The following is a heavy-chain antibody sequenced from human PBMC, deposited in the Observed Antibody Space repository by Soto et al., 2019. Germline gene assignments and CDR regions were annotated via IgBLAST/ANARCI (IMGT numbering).Heavy chain of an antibody. Sequence: QVQLQESGPGLVKPSQTLSLTCTVSGGSISSGGYYWSWIRQHPGKGLEWIGYIYYSGSTYYKPSLKSRVNIAVDTSKNQFSQKLSTVTAADTAVYYCARGWSPNYYDCSGVDIWGQGTMVTVSS. CDR3: ARGWSPNYYDCSGVDI. CDR1: GGSISSGGYY. J-gene: IGHJ3*02. V-gene: IGHV4-31*03. CDR2: IYYSGST. D-gene: IGHD3-22*01.